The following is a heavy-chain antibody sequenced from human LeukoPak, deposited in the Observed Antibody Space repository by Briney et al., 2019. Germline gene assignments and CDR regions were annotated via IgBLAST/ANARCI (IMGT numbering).Heavy chain of an antibody. Sequence: PSETLSLTCTVSGGSISSGSYYWSWIRQPAGKGLEWIGRIYTSGSTNYNPSLKSRVTISVDTSKNQFSLKLSSVTAADTAVYYCARVGASITMVRGVPTRYYYMDVWGKGTTVTISS. CDR2: IYTSGST. CDR3: ARVGASITMVRGVPTRYYYMDV. D-gene: IGHD3-10*01. J-gene: IGHJ6*03. CDR1: GGSISSGSYY. V-gene: IGHV4-61*02.